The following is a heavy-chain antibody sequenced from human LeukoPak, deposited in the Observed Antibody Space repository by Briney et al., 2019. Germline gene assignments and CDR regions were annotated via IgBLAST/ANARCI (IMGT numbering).Heavy chain of an antibody. CDR1: GYTFTGYY. Sequence: ASVKVSCKASGYTFTGYYMHWVRQAPGQGLEWMGWINPNSGGTNYAQKFQGRVTMTRDTSISTAYMELSRLRSEDTAVYYCARDGLPYCSGGSCYSAPYYYYYMDVWGKGTTVTISS. V-gene: IGHV1-2*02. CDR3: ARDGLPYCSGGSCYSAPYYYYYMDV. CDR2: INPNSGGT. J-gene: IGHJ6*03. D-gene: IGHD2-15*01.